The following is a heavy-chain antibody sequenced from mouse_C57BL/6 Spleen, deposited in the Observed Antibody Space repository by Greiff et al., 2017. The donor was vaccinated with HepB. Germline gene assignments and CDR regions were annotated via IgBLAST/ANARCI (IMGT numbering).Heavy chain of an antibody. D-gene: IGHD1-1*01. CDR1: GYTFTSYW. J-gene: IGHJ2*01. CDR2: INPSSGYT. Sequence: QVHVKQSGAELAKPGASVKLSCKASGYTFTSYWMHWVKQRPGQGLEWIGYINPSSGYTKYNQKFKDKATLTADKSSSTAYMQLSSLTYEDSAVYYCARWRLITTVVEVFDYWGQGTTLTVSS. CDR3: ARWRLITTVVEVFDY. V-gene: IGHV1-7*01.